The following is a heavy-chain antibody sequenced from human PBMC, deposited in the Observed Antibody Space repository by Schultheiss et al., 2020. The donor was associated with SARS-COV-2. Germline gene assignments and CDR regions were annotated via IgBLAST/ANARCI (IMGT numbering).Heavy chain of an antibody. CDR1: GFTFSSYA. CDR3: AKAPIPTSDFWSGYSFDY. V-gene: IGHV3-23*01. Sequence: GESLKISCAASGFTFSSYAMSWVRQAPGKGLEWVSAISGSGGSTYYADSVKGRFTISRDNAKNSLYLQMNSLRAEDTAVYYCAKAPIPTSDFWSGYSFDYWGQGTLVTVSS. D-gene: IGHD3-3*01. CDR2: ISGSGGST. J-gene: IGHJ4*02.